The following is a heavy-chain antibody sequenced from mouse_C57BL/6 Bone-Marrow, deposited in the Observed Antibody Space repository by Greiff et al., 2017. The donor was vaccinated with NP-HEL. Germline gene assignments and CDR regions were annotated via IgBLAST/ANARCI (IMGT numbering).Heavy chain of an antibody. CDR2: IDPETGGN. Sequence: QVQLQQSGAELVRPGASVTLSCKASGYTFTDYEMHWVKQTPVHGLEWIGAIDPETGGNAYNQKFKGKAILTADKSSSTAYMELRSLTSEDSAVYYCIYDGYPYAMDYWGQGTSVTVSS. J-gene: IGHJ4*01. D-gene: IGHD2-3*01. CDR1: GYTFTDYE. V-gene: IGHV1-15*01. CDR3: IYDGYPYAMDY.